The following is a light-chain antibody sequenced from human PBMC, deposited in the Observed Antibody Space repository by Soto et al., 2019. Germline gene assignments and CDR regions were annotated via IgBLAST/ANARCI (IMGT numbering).Light chain of an antibody. CDR1: QDTRAD. V-gene: IGKV1-6*01. J-gene: IGKJ2*01. CDR2: AAS. Sequence: GARVIITCRASQDTRADVVWLQQRLGHAPNLLINAASTLHTVVPSTFTGSVSCTGFTLTINALQPEDVATYFCLQDYDFPYTFGQGTKLEI. CDR3: LQDYDFPYT.